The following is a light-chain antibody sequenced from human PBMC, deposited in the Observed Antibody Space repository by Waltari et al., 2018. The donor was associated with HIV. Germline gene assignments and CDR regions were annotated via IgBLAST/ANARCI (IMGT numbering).Light chain of an antibody. CDR1: HNLSNNF. J-gene: IGKJ4*01. CDR3: QQYETSSRVT. CDR2: GAS. Sequence: EIVLTQSPSSLSLSPGEGTSLSCRASHNLSNNFLAWYQYKAGQAPRLPVYGASNRATGIPDRFSGSGSGTDFLLTINKLEAEDFAIYYCQQYETSSRVTFGGGTRVDIK. V-gene: IGKV3-20*01.